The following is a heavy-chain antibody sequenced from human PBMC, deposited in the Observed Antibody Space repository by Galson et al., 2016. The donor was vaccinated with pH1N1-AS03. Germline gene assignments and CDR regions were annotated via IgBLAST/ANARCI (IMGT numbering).Heavy chain of an antibody. CDR3: ARDPRAVVDYSYYYMDV. CDR1: GASISSGGLH. Sequence: LSLTCTVSGASISSGGLHWGWIRQTAGKGLEFIGRFYNSGRATYHPSLESRVTISVDSSKSQFSLRLRSVTAADTAVYYCARDPRAVVDYSYYYMDVWGKGTTVTVSS. J-gene: IGHJ6*03. D-gene: IGHD2-21*01. V-gene: IGHV4-61*02. CDR2: FYNSGRA.